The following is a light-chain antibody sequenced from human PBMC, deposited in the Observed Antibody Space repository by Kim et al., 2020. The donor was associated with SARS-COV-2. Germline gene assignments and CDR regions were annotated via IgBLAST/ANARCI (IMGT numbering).Light chain of an antibody. J-gene: IGLJ2*01. CDR3: NSQDKSGTRVV. Sequence: SSELTQDPDVSVALGQTVRITCQGDILRTYYAGWYQQKPGQAPILLVYAKDYRPSGIPDRFSGSSSGDTASLTITGAQADDEADYYCNSQDKSGTRVVFGGGTQLTVL. CDR2: AKD. V-gene: IGLV3-19*01. CDR1: ILRTYY.